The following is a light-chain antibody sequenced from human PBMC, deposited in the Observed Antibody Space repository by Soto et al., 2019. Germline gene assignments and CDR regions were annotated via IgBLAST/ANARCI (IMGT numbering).Light chain of an antibody. CDR2: DVS. J-gene: IGKJ1*01. CDR1: QTVSSW. CDR3: QQYYSYFRT. V-gene: IGKV1-5*01. Sequence: DIQMTQSPSTLSASVGDRVTITCRASQTVSSWLAWYQQKPGKAPKLLIYDVSSLESGVPSRFSGSGYGTDFTLTISSLQPDDFATYYCQQYYSYFRTFGQGTKVEVK.